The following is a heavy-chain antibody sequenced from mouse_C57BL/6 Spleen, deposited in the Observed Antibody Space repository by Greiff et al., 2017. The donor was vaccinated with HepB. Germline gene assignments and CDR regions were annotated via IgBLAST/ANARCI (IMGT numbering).Heavy chain of an antibody. J-gene: IGHJ3*01. CDR3: TTYDGYYRAWFAY. V-gene: IGHV14-4*01. Sequence: EVKLMESGAELVRPGASVKLSCTASGFNIKDDYMHWVKQRPEQGLEWIGWIDPENGDTEYASKFQGKATITADTSSNTAYLQLSSLTSEDTAVYYCTTYDGYYRAWFAYWGQGTLVTVSA. CDR2: IDPENGDT. D-gene: IGHD2-3*01. CDR1: GFNIKDDY.